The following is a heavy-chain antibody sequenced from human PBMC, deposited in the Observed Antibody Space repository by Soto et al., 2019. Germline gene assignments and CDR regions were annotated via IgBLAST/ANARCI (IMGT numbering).Heavy chain of an antibody. J-gene: IGHJ4*02. V-gene: IGHV4-59*08. CDR3: ARHAGATIDY. CDR1: GGSISSYY. D-gene: IGHD5-12*01. Sequence: SETLSLTCTVSGGSISSYYWSWIRQPPGKGLEWIGYIYYSGSTNYNPSLKSRVTISVDTSKNQFSRKLSSVTAADTAVYYCARHAGATIDYWGQGTLVTVSS. CDR2: IYYSGST.